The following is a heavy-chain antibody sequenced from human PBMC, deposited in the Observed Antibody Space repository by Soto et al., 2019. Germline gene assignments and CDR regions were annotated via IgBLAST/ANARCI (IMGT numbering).Heavy chain of an antibody. CDR1: GFSFSKYK. CDR3: ARQGYSGYDSFPDWRENYYYYGMDV. CDR2: INPGDSDT. V-gene: IGHV5-51*01. J-gene: IGHJ6*02. D-gene: IGHD5-12*01. Sequence: GESLKISCEGSGFSFSKYKIGWVRQMPGKGLEWMGIINPGDSDTRYSPSFQGQVTISADKSISTAYLQWSSLKASDTATYYCARQGYSGYDSFPDWRENYYYYGMDVWGQGTTVTVSS.